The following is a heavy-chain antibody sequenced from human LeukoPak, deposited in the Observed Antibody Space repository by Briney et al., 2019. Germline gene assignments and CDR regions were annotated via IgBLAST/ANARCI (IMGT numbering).Heavy chain of an antibody. Sequence: GGSLRLSCAASGFTVSSNYMSWVRQAPGKGLEWVSGSYIGGTTYYAHSVNGRFTISRDNSKNTLYLPMNTLRAADTAVYYCASDRRQGTVTTARTYWYFDLWGPRTLVTVPS. CDR3: ASDRRQGTVTTARTYWYFDL. CDR1: GFTVSSNY. V-gene: IGHV3-53*01. J-gene: IGHJ2*01. D-gene: IGHD4-17*01. CDR2: SYIGGTT.